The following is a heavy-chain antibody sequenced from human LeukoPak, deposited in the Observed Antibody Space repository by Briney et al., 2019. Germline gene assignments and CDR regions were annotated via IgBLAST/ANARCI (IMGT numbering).Heavy chain of an antibody. D-gene: IGHD3-3*01. J-gene: IGHJ4*02. V-gene: IGHV4-59*08. CDR2: IYYSGNT. CDR3: ARLPYDFWEGYYFDY. Sequence: PSETLSLTCSVSGGSISNYYWTWIRQPPGKGLEWIGYIYYSGNTNYNPSLKSRVTISVDTSKNHFSLKLNSVTAADTAVYYCARLPYDFWEGYYFDYWGQGTLVTVSS. CDR1: GGSISNYY.